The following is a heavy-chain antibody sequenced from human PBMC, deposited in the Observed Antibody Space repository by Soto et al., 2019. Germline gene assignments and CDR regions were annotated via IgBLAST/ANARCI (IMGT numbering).Heavy chain of an antibody. V-gene: IGHV1-18*01. Sequence: QAQLVQSGAEVKEPGASVKVSCKASGYSFTTSGITWVRQAPGQGLEWMGWISTYNGNTNYAQKLQDRVTLTTDTSTSTAYRELRSVRSDDTAVYYCARRIYGDYDYWGQGTLVTVSS. CDR1: GYSFTTSG. D-gene: IGHD4-17*01. CDR2: ISTYNGNT. CDR3: ARRIYGDYDY. J-gene: IGHJ4*02.